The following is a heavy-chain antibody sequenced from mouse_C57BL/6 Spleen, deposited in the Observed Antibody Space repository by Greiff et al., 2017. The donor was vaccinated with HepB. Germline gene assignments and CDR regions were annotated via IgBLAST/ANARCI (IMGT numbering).Heavy chain of an antibody. CDR2: IDPSDSYT. CDR3: AKITSYAMDY. V-gene: IGHV1-50*01. D-gene: IGHD1-1*01. Sequence: QVQLKQPGAELVKPGASVKLSCKASGYTFTSYWMQWVKQRPGQGLEWIGEIDPSDSYTNYNQKFKGKATLTVDTSSSTAYMQLSSLTSEDSAVYYCAKITSYAMDYWGQGTSVTVSS. J-gene: IGHJ4*01. CDR1: GYTFTSYW.